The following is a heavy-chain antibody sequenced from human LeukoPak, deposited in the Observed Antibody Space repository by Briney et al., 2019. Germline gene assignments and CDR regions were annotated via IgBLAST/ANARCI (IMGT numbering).Heavy chain of an antibody. Sequence: GRSLRLSCAASGFTFDDYAMHWVRQAPGTGLEWVSGISWNSGSIGYAASVTCRFTISRDNSKYTLYLQINSLRAQDPAVYYCAKDSTGVAATDYRGQGTLVTVSS. CDR2: ISWNSGSI. J-gene: IGHJ4*02. D-gene: IGHD6-19*01. CDR1: GFTFDDYA. V-gene: IGHV3-9*01. CDR3: AKDSTGVAATDY.